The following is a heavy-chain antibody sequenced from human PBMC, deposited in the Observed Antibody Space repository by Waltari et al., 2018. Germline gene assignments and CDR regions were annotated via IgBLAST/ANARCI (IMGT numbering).Heavy chain of an antibody. Sequence: QVQSVQSVAEGKKPGSSVKVSSTTSAGNFSRYVISRRRVAPGHVLEWMGGIIPLFGTTNYAQKFQGRVTIIADESTSTAYMELSSLRSEDTAVYYCARSYYYDRIGDYPSLGAFDYWGQGTLVTVSS. D-gene: IGHD3-22*01. CDR3: ARSYYYDRIGDYPSLGAFDY. CDR1: AGNFSRYV. V-gene: IGHV1-69*12. J-gene: IGHJ4*02. CDR2: IIPLFGTT.